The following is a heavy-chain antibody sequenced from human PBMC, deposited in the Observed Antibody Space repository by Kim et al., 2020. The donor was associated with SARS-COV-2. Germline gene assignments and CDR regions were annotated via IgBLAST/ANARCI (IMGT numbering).Heavy chain of an antibody. D-gene: IGHD3-10*01. Sequence: SETLSLTCAVYGGSFSGYYWSWIRQPPGKGLEWIGEINHSGSTNYNPSLKSRVTISVDTSKNQFSLKLSSVTAADTAVYYCARKYYYGSGSYAGWGQGT. V-gene: IGHV4-34*01. CDR1: GGSFSGYY. CDR3: ARKYYYGSGSYAG. CDR2: INHSGST. J-gene: IGHJ4*02.